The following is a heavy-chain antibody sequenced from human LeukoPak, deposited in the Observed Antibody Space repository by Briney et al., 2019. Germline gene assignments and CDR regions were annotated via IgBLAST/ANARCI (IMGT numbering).Heavy chain of an antibody. D-gene: IGHD1-20*01. V-gene: IGHV1-2*04. CDR2: INPNSGGT. J-gene: IGHJ3*02. CDR1: GYSFTGYY. Sequence: VASLQVSCKASGYSFTGYYMHWVRQAPGQGLEWMGWINPNSGGTNYAQKFQGWVTMTRDTSISTAYMELSRLRSDDTAVYYCARDITGTTGLGVDAFDIWGQGTMVTVSS. CDR3: ARDITGTTGLGVDAFDI.